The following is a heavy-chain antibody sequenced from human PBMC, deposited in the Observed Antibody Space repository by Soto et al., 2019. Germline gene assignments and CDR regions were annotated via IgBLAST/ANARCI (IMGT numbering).Heavy chain of an antibody. CDR2: IYWADDK. CDR1: GFSITGNGEG. Sequence: PTLVNPTQTLTLTCTFSGFSITGNGEGVGWIRQPPGKALEWLALIYWADDKRYSPSLRNRLTITLDNSKDQVIPTMTDMGPADTATYYCAHGYVQLLATFHYFDSWGQGTQVTVSS. D-gene: IGHD2-2*01. V-gene: IGHV2-5*02. CDR3: AHGYVQLLATFHYFDS. J-gene: IGHJ4*02.